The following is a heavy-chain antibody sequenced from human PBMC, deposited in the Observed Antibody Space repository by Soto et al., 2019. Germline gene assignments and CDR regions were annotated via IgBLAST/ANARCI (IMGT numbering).Heavy chain of an antibody. V-gene: IGHV3-21*01. Sequence: PGGSLRLSCAASGFTFSSYSMNWVRQAPGKGLEWVSSISSSSSYIYYADSVKGRFTISRDNAKNSLYLQMNSLRAEDTAVYYCARDPIDMVTHYYYGMDVWGQGTTVTVSS. CDR3: ARDPIDMVTHYYYGMDV. CDR1: GFTFSSYS. J-gene: IGHJ6*02. CDR2: ISSSSSYI. D-gene: IGHD2-21*02.